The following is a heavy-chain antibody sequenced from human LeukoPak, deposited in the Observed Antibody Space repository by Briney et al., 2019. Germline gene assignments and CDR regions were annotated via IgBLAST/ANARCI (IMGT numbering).Heavy chain of an antibody. D-gene: IGHD4-17*01. CDR2: SSSGSDSV. Sequence: GGSLRLSCVASGFTFSAYGMNWVRQAPGKGLEWVSSSSSGSDSVYYADSVKGRFTISRDDAKNSLYLQMNSLRAEDTAVYYCAREYGDYDSYFYGLDVWGQGTTVTVSS. CDR1: GFTFSAYG. CDR3: AREYGDYDSYFYGLDV. J-gene: IGHJ6*02. V-gene: IGHV3-21*01.